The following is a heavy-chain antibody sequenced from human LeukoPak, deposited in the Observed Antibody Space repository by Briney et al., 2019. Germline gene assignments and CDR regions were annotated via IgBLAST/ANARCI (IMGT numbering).Heavy chain of an antibody. Sequence: GGSLRLSCAASGFTFSSYAMSWVRQAPGKGLEWVSAISGSGGSTYYADSVTGRVTISRDNSKNTLYLQMNSLRAEDTAVYYCAKDPYYDSSGDDAFDIWGQGTMVTVSS. CDR3: AKDPYYDSSGDDAFDI. V-gene: IGHV3-23*01. CDR1: GFTFSSYA. D-gene: IGHD3-22*01. J-gene: IGHJ3*02. CDR2: ISGSGGST.